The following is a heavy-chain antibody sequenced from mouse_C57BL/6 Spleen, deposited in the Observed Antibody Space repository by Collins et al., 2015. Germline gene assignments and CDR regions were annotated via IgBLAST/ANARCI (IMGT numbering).Heavy chain of an antibody. J-gene: IGHJ1*03. Sequence: QVQLQQPGAELVKPGASVKLSCKASGHTFTNYWMHWVKQRPGRGLEWIGRIDPNSGGTKYNEKFKYKATLTVDKPSSTAYMQLSSLTSKDSAVYYCTRWGNDWYFDVWGTGTTVTVSS. D-gene: IGHD2-1*01. V-gene: IGHV1-72*01. CDR1: GHTFTNYW. CDR2: IDPNSGGT. CDR3: TRWGNDWYFDV.